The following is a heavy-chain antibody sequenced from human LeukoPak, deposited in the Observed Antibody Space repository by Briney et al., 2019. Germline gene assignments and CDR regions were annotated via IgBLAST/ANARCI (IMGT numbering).Heavy chain of an antibody. CDR1: GGTFSSYA. V-gene: IGHV1-69*05. D-gene: IGHD1-1*01. CDR2: IIPIFGTA. J-gene: IGHJ4*02. Sequence: SVKVSCKASGGTFSSYAISWVRQAPGQGLEWMGGIIPIFGTANYAQKFQGRVTITTDESTSTAYMELSSLRSGDTAVYYCAIQTGTESPFDYWGQGTLVTVSS. CDR3: AIQTGTESPFDY.